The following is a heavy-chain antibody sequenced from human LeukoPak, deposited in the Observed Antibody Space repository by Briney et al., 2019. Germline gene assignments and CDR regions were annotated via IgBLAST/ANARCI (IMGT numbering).Heavy chain of an antibody. D-gene: IGHD3-10*01. CDR1: GFTFSSYS. J-gene: IGHJ4*02. CDR3: ARAGEYYYGSGTLDY. V-gene: IGHV3-21*01. Sequence: GGSLRLSCAASGFTFSSYSMNWVRQAPGKGLEWVSSISSSSYIYYADSVKGRFTISRDNAKNSLYLQMNSLRAEDTAVYYCARAGEYYYGSGTLDYWGQGTLVTVSS. CDR2: ISSSSYI.